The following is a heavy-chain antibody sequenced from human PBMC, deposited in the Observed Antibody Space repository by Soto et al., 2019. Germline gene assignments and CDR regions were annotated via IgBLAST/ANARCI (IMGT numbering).Heavy chain of an antibody. D-gene: IGHD3-22*01. V-gene: IGHV1-46*01. CDR2: INPSGGST. CDR3: ARDRIGDYYDSSCLPEGYAFDI. Sequence: ASLKVSCKASGYTFTIYYMHWVRQAPGQGLEWMGIINPSGGSTSYAQKFQGRVTMTRDTSTSTVYMELSSLRSEDTAVYYCARDRIGDYYDSSCLPEGYAFDIWGQGTMVTGSS. CDR1: GYTFTIYY. J-gene: IGHJ3*02.